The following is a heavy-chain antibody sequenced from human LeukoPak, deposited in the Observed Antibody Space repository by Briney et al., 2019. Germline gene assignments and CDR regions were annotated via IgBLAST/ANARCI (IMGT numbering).Heavy chain of an antibody. D-gene: IGHD3-16*01. CDR3: ARHYGP. CDR1: GGSFSGYY. CDR2: IYDSGST. J-gene: IGHJ5*02. V-gene: IGHV4-34*01. Sequence: TSETLSLTCAVYGGSFSGYYWSWIRQPPGKGLEWIGSIYDSGSTYYNPSLKSRVTISVDTSKNQFSLKLNSVTAADTAVYYCARHYGPWGQGTLVTVSS.